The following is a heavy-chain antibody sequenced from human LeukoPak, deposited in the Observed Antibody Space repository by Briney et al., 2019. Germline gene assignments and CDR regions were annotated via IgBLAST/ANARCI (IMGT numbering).Heavy chain of an antibody. J-gene: IGHJ4*02. CDR3: ARGARGYSYG. Sequence: SETLSLTCIVSDVSISSGDYYWSWIRQPPGKGLEWIGYIYYSGSTSYNPSLKSRVTISVDTSKNQFSLKLSSVTAADTAVYYCARGARGYSYGWGQGTLVTVSS. CDR2: IYYSGST. V-gene: IGHV4-30-4*01. CDR1: DVSISSGDYY. D-gene: IGHD5-18*01.